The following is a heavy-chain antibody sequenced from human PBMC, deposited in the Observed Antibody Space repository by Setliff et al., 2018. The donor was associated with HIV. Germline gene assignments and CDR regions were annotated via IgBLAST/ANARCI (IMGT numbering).Heavy chain of an antibody. CDR2: IGSYSGYT. D-gene: IGHD2-2*01. J-gene: IGHJ5*02. V-gene: IGHV1-18*01. CDR3: VRGHCNSDKCWYTWFDP. Sequence: ASVKVSCKASHYTLINYGVSWVRQAPGQGLEWMGWIGSYSGYTIYAQKFQDRLTMTTDTSTTTASMELRSLRSDDTAVYYCVRGHCNSDKCWYTWFDPWGQGTLVTVSS. CDR1: HYTLINYG.